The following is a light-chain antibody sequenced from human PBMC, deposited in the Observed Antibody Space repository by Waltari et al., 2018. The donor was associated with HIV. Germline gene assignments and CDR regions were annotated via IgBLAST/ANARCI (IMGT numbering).Light chain of an antibody. CDR2: WAS. V-gene: IGKV4-1*01. CDR3: EQYYSTPPT. J-gene: IGKJ1*01. CDR1: QSIFYSSRNANY. Sequence: DIVMTQSPHSLALSLGERATINCKSSQSIFYSSRNANYLAWYQQKPGQSAKLLIYWASSRGSGVPDRSSGSGSMTDFTLSISSLQSEDMAVYFCEQYYSTPPTFGQGTRVEIK.